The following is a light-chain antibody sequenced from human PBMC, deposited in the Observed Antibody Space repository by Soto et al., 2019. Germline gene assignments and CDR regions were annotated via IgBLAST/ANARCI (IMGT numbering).Light chain of an antibody. Sequence: PGERVTLSCRASQSVSSSYLTWYQQKPGQAPRLLIYGASTRATSIPARFSGSGSGTDFTLTISSLQAEDVAVYYCQQYYRPWTFGQGTKVEIK. CDR3: QQYYRPWT. V-gene: IGKV3D-7*01. CDR1: QSVSSSY. J-gene: IGKJ1*01. CDR2: GAS.